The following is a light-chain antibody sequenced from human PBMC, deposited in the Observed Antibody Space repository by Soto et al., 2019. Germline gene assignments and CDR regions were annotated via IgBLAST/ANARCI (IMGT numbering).Light chain of an antibody. CDR3: SSFTSGSTR. J-gene: IGLJ1*01. CDR2: EVS. V-gene: IGLV2-14*01. Sequence: QSVLTQPASVSGSPGQSITISCTGTSSDVGGYNFVSWYQQHPGKAPKLMIYEVSNRPSGVSNRFSGSKSGNTASLTISGLQAEDEADYYCSSFTSGSTRFGTGTKLTVL. CDR1: SSDVGGYNF.